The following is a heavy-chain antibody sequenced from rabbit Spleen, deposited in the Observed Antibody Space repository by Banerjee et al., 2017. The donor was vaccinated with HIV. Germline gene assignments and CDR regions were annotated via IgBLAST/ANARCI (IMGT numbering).Heavy chain of an antibody. CDR2: IDPIFGRT. V-gene: IGHV1S47*01. J-gene: IGHJ4*01. Sequence: QEQLVESGGGLVQPGGSLKLSCKASGFDFSVYGLSWVRQAPGKGLEWIGYIDPIFGRTYYASWVNGRFTISSHNAQNTLYLQLNSLTAADTATYFCARDLAGVIGWNFNLWGQGTLVT. CDR1: GFDFSVYG. D-gene: IGHD4-1*01. CDR3: ARDLAGVIGWNFNL.